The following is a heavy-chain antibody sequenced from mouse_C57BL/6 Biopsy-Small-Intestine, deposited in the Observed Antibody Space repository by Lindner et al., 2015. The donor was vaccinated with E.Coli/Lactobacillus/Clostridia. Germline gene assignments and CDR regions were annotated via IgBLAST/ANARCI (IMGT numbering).Heavy chain of an antibody. Sequence: VQLQESGGGLVKPGGSLKLSCAASGFTFSDYGMHWVRQAPEKGLEWVAYISSGSSTIYYADTVKGRFTISRDNAKNTPFLQMTSLRSEDTAMYYCARLAPMDYWGQGTSVTVSS. J-gene: IGHJ4*01. V-gene: IGHV5-17*01. CDR2: ISSGSSTI. CDR3: ARLAPMDY. CDR1: GFTFSDYG.